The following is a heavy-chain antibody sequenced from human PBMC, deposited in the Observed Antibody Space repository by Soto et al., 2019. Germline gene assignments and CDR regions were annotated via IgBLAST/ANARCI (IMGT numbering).Heavy chain of an antibody. CDR2: ISWNSGSI. Sequence: SLRLSCAASGFTFDDYAMHWVRQAPGKGLEWVSGISWNSGSIGYADSVKGRFTISRDNAKNSLYLQMNSLRAEDTALYYCAKGLNDYYMDVWGKGTTVTVSS. CDR3: AKGLNDYYMDV. D-gene: IGHD2-8*01. V-gene: IGHV3-9*01. J-gene: IGHJ6*03. CDR1: GFTFDDYA.